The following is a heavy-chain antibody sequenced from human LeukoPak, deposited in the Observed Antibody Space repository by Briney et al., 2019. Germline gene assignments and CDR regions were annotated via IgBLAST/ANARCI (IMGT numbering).Heavy chain of an antibody. J-gene: IGHJ4*02. V-gene: IGHV4-34*01. Sequence: PSETLSLTCGVYGESFSGFYWSWIRQTPGKGLQWIGEINHSGDTNYNPSLESRVTISLDTSRRQFSLRLRSVTAADTAVYYCARRDFALFGVITSFDSWGQGTRVTISS. CDR1: GESFSGFY. D-gene: IGHD3-3*01. CDR3: ARRDFALFGVITSFDS. CDR2: INHSGDT.